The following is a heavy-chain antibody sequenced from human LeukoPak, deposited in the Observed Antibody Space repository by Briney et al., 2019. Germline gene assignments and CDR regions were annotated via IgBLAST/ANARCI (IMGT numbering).Heavy chain of an antibody. J-gene: IGHJ3*02. CDR2: IYTSGST. V-gene: IGHV4-61*02. D-gene: IGHD3/OR15-3a*01. CDR1: GGSISSGSYY. CDR3: ARDGLWTQNAFDI. Sequence: SQTLSLTCTVSGGSISSGSYYWSWIRQPAGKGLEWIGRIYTSGSTNYNPSLKSRVTISVDTSKNQFSLKLSSVTAADTAVYYCARDGLWTQNAFDIWGQGTMVTVSS.